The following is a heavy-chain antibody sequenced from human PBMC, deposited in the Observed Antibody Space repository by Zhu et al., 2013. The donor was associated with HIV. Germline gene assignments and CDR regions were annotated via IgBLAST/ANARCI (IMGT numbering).Heavy chain of an antibody. CDR2: INHSGST. CDR3: ARVDYGSGSFQFDY. D-gene: IGHD3-10*01. V-gene: IGHV4-34*01. CDR1: GGSFSGYY. J-gene: IGHJ4*02. Sequence: VQLQESGPGLVKPSETLSLTCAVYGGSFSGYYWSWIRQPPGKGLEWIGEINHSGSTNYNPSLKSRVTISVDTSKNQFSLKLSSVTAADTAVYYCARVDYGSGSFQFDYWGQGTLVTVSS.